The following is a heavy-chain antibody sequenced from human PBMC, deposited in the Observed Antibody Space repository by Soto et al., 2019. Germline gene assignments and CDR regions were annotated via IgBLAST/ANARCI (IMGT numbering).Heavy chain of an antibody. CDR1: DFILSDAW. Sequence: EVQLEESGGGLIKPGESLTLSCAASDFILSDAWMKWVRQAPGKGLEWVGRIKSKAHGGTTDYAAPLKGRFTILRDDSKNTLYLQMNSLQTEDTAMYYWASYRDSSGRRRYDYWGQGALVTVSS. CDR2: IKSKAHGGTT. CDR3: ASYRDSSGRRRYDY. V-gene: IGHV3-15*07. D-gene: IGHD3-22*01. J-gene: IGHJ4*02.